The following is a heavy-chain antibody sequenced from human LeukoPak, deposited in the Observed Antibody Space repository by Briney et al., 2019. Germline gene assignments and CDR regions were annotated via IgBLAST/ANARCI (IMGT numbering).Heavy chain of an antibody. J-gene: IGHJ6*03. CDR2: IYPGDSDT. V-gene: IGHV5-51*01. Sequence: GESLKISCXGSGYSFTSYWIGWVREMAGKGLEWMGIIYPGDSDTRYSPSFQGQVTISADKSISTAYLQWSSLKASDTAMYYCARHVGGGSGTRYYYYYYMDVWGKGTTVTVSS. CDR3: ARHVGGGSGTRYYYYYYMDV. CDR1: GYSFTSYW. D-gene: IGHD1-26*01.